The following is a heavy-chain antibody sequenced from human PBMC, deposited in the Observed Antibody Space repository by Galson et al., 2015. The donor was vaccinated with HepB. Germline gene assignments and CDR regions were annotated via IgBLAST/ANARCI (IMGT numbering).Heavy chain of an antibody. CDR3: TKRTDSTGYFPDAF. D-gene: IGHD3-22*01. CDR2: IVGSGPST. J-gene: IGHJ4*01. V-gene: IGHV3-23*01. Sequence: SLRLSCAASGFTFSSCVMGWVRQAPGEGLQWASSIVGSGPSTYYADSVKGRFTISRDNSKNTLYLQMNSLRADDTAIYYCTKRTDSTGYFPDAFWGHGTLGTVS. CDR1: GFTFSSCV.